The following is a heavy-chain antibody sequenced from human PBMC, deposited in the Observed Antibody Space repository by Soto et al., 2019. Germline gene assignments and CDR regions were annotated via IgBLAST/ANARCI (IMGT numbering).Heavy chain of an antibody. CDR3: AKDITGTTDYFDY. Sequence: GGSLRLSCAASGFTFSDYYMSWVRQPPGKGLEWVANVKLDGSEKYYVDSVKGRFTVSRDNAKNTLYLQMNSLRAEDTAVYYCAKDITGTTDYFDYWGQGNLVTVSS. CDR2: VKLDGSEK. D-gene: IGHD1-20*01. CDR1: GFTFSDYY. J-gene: IGHJ4*02. V-gene: IGHV3-7*05.